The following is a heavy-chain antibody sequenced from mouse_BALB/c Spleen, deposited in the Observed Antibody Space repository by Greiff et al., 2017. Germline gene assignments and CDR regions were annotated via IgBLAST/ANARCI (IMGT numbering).Heavy chain of an antibody. CDR1: GYSFTGYN. CDR2: IAPYNGGT. J-gene: IGHJ4*01. V-gene: IGHV1S135*01. D-gene: IGHD1-1*01. Sequence: LQESGPELGKPGASVKISCKASGYSFTGYNMYWVKQSHRKSLEWIGYIAPYNGGTSYNQKSKGKATLTVDKSSSTAYMHLNSLTSEDSAIYYCAIITTVEGYAMDDWGQGTSVTVSS. CDR3: AIITTVEGYAMDD.